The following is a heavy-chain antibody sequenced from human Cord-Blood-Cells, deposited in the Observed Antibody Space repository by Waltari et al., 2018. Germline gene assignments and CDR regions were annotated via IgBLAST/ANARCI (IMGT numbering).Heavy chain of an antibody. Sequence: EVPLVETGGGLIPPGGSLRLSCSASGFTASSNYLSWARQAPGKGLEWVSVIYSGGSTYYADSVKGRFTISRDNSKNTLYLQMNSLRAEDTAVYYCARDPTGYDAFDIWGQGTMVTVFS. CDR2: IYSGGST. J-gene: IGHJ3*02. D-gene: IGHD3-9*01. V-gene: IGHV3-53*02. CDR3: ARDPTGYDAFDI. CDR1: GFTASSNY.